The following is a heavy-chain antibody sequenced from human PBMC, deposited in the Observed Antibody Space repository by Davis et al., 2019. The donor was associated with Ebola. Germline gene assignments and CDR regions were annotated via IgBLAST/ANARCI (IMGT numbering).Heavy chain of an antibody. CDR2: INTRNEVT. Sequence: AASVKVSCKASGYTFTSYATHWVRQAPGQGLEWVGWINTRNEVTKYSQRMQDRVTINRETSASTAYMELSSLRSDDTAVYYCARDAGGYSSSWRRYYYYGMDVWGQGTTVTVSS. V-gene: IGHV1-3*04. CDR3: ARDAGGYSSSWRRYYYYGMDV. J-gene: IGHJ6*02. D-gene: IGHD6-13*01. CDR1: GYTFTSYA.